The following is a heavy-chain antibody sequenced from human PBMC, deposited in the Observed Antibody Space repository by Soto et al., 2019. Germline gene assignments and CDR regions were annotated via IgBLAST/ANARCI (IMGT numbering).Heavy chain of an antibody. D-gene: IGHD3-10*01. J-gene: IGHJ4*02. Sequence: QITLKESGPPLVKPTQTLTLTCTFSGFSLSTHAVGVGWIRQPPGKALEWLALVYWDDDKRYNIFLKSRLAITKATSKKQVVLTMTNMDPVDTATYYCAHAAFGEFVGSFGYWGQGTLVTVSS. CDR2: VYWDDDK. V-gene: IGHV2-5*02. CDR1: GFSLSTHAVG. CDR3: AHAAFGEFVGSFGY.